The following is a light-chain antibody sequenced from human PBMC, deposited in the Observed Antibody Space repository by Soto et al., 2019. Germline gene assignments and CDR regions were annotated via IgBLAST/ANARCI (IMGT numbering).Light chain of an antibody. CDR2: DNN. CDR3: ATWDSSLSAGV. CDR1: SSNIGNNY. Sequence: QSVLTQPPSVSAAPGQKVTISCSGSSSNIGNNYVSWYQHLPGTAPKLLIYDNNKRPSGIPDRFSGSKSGTSATLGITGLQTGDEADYYCATWDSSLSAGVFGGGTKLTVI. V-gene: IGLV1-51*01. J-gene: IGLJ2*01.